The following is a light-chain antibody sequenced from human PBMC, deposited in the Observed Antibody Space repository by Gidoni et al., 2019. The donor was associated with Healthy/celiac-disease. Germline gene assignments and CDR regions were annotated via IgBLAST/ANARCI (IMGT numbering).Light chain of an antibody. CDR2: GAS. J-gene: IGKJ5*01. CDR3: QQYNNWPPLT. Sequence: ELVMPPSPATLSVSPGESATLSCRARHSVNSNLDWYQQKPVQAPRLLIYGASSRATGIPARFIGSGSGTEFTLTISSLQSEDFAVYYCQQYNNWPPLTFXXXTRLEMK. CDR1: HSVNSN. V-gene: IGKV3-15*01.